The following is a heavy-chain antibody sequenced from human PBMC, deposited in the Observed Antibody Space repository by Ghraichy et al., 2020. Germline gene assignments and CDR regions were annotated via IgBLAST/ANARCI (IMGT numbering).Heavy chain of an antibody. J-gene: IGHJ5*02. CDR3: ARDQEWRASSSGFDP. CDR2: IYHNGRT. Sequence: ESLRLSCTVSGDSLNNYYWSWIRQAPGKGLEWIGSIYHNGRTKYNPSLKSRVTMSVDTSKNQFSLSLTSVTAADTAVFYCARDQEWRASSSGFDPWGQGTLVSVSP. CDR1: GDSLNNYY. D-gene: IGHD2-2*01. V-gene: IGHV4-59*01.